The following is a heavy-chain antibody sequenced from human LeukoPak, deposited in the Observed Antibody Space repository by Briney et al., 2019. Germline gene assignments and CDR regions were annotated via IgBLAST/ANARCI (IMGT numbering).Heavy chain of an antibody. Sequence: GASVKVSCKASGYTFTSYGISWVRQAPGQGLEWMGWISAYNGNTNYAQKLQGRVTMTTDTSTSTAYMELRSLRSDDTAVYYCARDCSSTGCYPYYYYYYGMDVWGQGTTVTVSS. J-gene: IGHJ6*02. CDR3: ARDCSSTGCYPYYYYYYGMDV. D-gene: IGHD2-2*01. CDR1: GYTFTSYG. V-gene: IGHV1-18*01. CDR2: ISAYNGNT.